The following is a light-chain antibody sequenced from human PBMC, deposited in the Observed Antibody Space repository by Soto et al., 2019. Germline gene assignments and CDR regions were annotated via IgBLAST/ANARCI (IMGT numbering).Light chain of an antibody. Sequence: EIVMTQSPATLSVSPGEKATLSCRASQSVSNNLAWYQQKPGQAPRLLIYFASTRATGIPARFSGSGSGTEFTLTISSLQSEDVAVDYCQQYNKWPLTFGGGTKVETK. J-gene: IGKJ4*01. V-gene: IGKV3-15*01. CDR1: QSVSNN. CDR2: FAS. CDR3: QQYNKWPLT.